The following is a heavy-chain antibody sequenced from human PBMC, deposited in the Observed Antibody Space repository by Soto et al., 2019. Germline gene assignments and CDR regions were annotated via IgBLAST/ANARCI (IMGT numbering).Heavy chain of an antibody. CDR3: ARGRYGDY. D-gene: IGHD1-1*01. CDR1: GYGFTTYG. Sequence: QIHLVQSGAEVKKPGASVKVSCKGSGYGFTTYGITWVRQAPGQGLEWMAWISAHNGNTNYAQKIQGRVTVNRDASTSTAYMELRSLRSDDTAVYYCARGRYGDYWGQGALVTVSS. CDR2: ISAHNGNT. J-gene: IGHJ4*02. V-gene: IGHV1-18*01.